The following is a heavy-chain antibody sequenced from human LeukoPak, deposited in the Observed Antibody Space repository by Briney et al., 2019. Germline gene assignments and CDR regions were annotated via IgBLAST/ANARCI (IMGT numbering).Heavy chain of an antibody. V-gene: IGHV3-23*01. D-gene: IGHD1-26*01. CDR3: AKAHGGSYHSGID. J-gene: IGHJ4*02. Sequence: SGGSLRLSCAASGFTFTSYGMSWVRQAPGKGLEWVSGISGSGGSTYYADSVKGRFSISRDNSKNTLYLQMNSLRAEDTAVYYCAKAHGGSYHSGIDWGQGTLVTVSS. CDR2: ISGSGGST. CDR1: GFTFTSYG.